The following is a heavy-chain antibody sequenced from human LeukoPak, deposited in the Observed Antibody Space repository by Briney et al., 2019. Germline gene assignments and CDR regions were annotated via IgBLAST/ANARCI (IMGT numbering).Heavy chain of an antibody. V-gene: IGHV3-11*01. CDR3: ARVFSGGGQWLVSYYFDY. CDR2: ISSSGSTI. Sequence: PGGSLRLSCAASGFTFSDYYMSWIRQAPGKRLEWVSYISSSGSTIYYADSVKGRFTISRDNAKNSLYLQMNSLRAEDTAVYYCARVFSGGGQWLVSYYFDYWGQGTLFTVSS. D-gene: IGHD6-19*01. J-gene: IGHJ4*02. CDR1: GFTFSDYY.